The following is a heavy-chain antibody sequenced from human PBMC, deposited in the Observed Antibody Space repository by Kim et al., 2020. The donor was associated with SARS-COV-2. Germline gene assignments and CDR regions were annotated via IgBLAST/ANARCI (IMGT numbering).Heavy chain of an antibody. CDR3: ARPLLIAAAVTGMDV. D-gene: IGHD6-13*01. CDR2: IYSGGST. J-gene: IGHJ6*02. V-gene: IGHV3-53*01. Sequence: GGSLRLSCAASGFTVSSNYMSWVRQAPGKGLEWVSVIYSGGSTYYADSVKGRFTISRDNSKNTLYLQMNSLRAEDTAVYYCARPLLIAAAVTGMDVWGQGTTVTVSS. CDR1: GFTVSSNY.